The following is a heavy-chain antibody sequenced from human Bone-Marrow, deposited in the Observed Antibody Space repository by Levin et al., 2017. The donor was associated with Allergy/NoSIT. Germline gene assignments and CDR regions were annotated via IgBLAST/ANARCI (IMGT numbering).Heavy chain of an antibody. D-gene: IGHD5-12*01. CDR3: ARDDVVATNH. J-gene: IGHJ4*02. CDR1: GFTISTNY. Sequence: GGSLRLSCAASGFTISTNYMSWVRQVPGKGLEWVSIIHSGGRKNYADSVKGRFTISRDNYNNTLYLQMNSLRGEDTAIYYCARDDVVATNHGGQGTLVIVSS. CDR2: IHSGGRK. V-gene: IGHV3-66*01.